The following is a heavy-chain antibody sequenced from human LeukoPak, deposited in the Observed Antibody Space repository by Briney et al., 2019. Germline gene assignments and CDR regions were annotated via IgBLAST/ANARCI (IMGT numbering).Heavy chain of an antibody. CDR3: ARVKFAGAMDY. CDR1: GYSLTGYY. D-gene: IGHD1-26*01. CDR2: INPNSGDT. V-gene: IGHV1-2*02. J-gene: IGHJ4*02. Sequence: ASVKVSCKASGYSLTGYYMHWVPQAPGQGLEWMGWINPNSGDTKYAQKFQGRVTMTRDTSISTAYMELTRLRSDDTAVYYCARVKFAGAMDYWGQGTLVTVSS.